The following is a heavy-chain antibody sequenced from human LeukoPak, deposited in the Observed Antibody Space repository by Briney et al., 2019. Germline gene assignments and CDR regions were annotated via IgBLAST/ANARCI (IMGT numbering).Heavy chain of an antibody. D-gene: IGHD1-14*01. J-gene: IGHJ4*02. V-gene: IGHV3-21*01. CDR2: ISSSSSYI. CDR1: GFTFSSYS. Sequence: PGASLRLSCAASGFTFSSYSMNSVREPPGKGLEWVSSISSSSSYIYHADSVKGRFTISRDNAKTALYLQMNSLRAEDTAVYYCARATGDYWGQGTLVTVSS. CDR3: ARATGDY.